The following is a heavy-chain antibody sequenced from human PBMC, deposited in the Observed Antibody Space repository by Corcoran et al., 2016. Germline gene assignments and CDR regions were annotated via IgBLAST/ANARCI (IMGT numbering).Heavy chain of an antibody. Sequence: QVQLVESGGGVVQPGRSLRLSCAASGFTFSSYGMHWVRQAPGKGLEWVAVISYDGSNKYYADSVKGRFTISRNNSKNTMYLQMNSLRAATTVVYYCAKDQASVVVAAAIGGFFGGLGDWGQGTLVTVSS. D-gene: IGHD2-15*01. CDR3: AKDQASVVVAAAIGGFFGGLGD. J-gene: IGHJ4*02. V-gene: IGHV3-30*18. CDR2: ISYDGSNK. CDR1: GFTFSSYG.